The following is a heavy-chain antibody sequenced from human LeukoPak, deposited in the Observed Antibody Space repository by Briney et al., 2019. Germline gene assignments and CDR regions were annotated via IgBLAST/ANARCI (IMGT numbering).Heavy chain of an antibody. V-gene: IGHV4-39*07. CDR2: IYYSGST. CDR1: GGSISSSSYY. J-gene: IGHJ5*02. D-gene: IGHD6-19*01. Sequence: PSETLSLTCTVSGGSISSSSYYWGWIRQPPGKGLEWIGSIYYSGSTYYNPSLKSRVTISVDTSKNQFSLKLSSVTAADTAVYYCARAPGIAVFGRQRWFDPWGQGTLVTVSS. CDR3: ARAPGIAVFGRQRWFDP.